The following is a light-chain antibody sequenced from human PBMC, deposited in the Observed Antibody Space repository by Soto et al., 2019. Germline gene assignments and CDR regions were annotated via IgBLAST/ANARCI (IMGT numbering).Light chain of an antibody. CDR2: DVS. CDR1: SSDVGGSNH. Sequence: QSALTQPASVSGSPGQSITISCTGTSSDVGGSNHVSWYQQHPGKAPKLMIFDVSTRPSGVSNRFSGSKSGNTASLTISGLQAEDGAGYYCSSYATSSTLVLFGGGTKLTVL. V-gene: IGLV2-14*01. J-gene: IGLJ3*02. CDR3: SSYATSSTLVL.